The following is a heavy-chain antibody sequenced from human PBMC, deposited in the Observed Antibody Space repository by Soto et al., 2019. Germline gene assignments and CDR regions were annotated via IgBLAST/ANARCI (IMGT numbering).Heavy chain of an antibody. CDR2: VSDSGSIT. CDR3: AKGDCSGGRCYGGFDY. D-gene: IGHD2-15*01. CDR1: GFTFSSYD. Sequence: GSLRLSCAASGFTFSSYDMNWVRQAPGKGLEWVSGVSDSGSITSYADAAKGRFTIPRDNAKNTMFLQMNSLRAEDTAVYFCAKGDCSGGRCYGGFDYWGQGTLVPVSS. J-gene: IGHJ4*02. V-gene: IGHV3-23*01.